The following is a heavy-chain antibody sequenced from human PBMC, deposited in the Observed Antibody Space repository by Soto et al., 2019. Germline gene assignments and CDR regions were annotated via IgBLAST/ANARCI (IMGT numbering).Heavy chain of an antibody. CDR3: ATLPDTEPIYDD. Sequence: GASVKVSCKASGYTFTSYYMHWVRQAPGQGLEWMGIINPSGGSTSYAQTFQGRVTMTRDTSTSTVYMELSSLRSEDTAVYYCATLPDTEPIYDDWRQGTLVTVSS. V-gene: IGHV1-46*01. D-gene: IGHD3-22*01. CDR1: GYTFTSYY. CDR2: INPSGGST. J-gene: IGHJ4*02.